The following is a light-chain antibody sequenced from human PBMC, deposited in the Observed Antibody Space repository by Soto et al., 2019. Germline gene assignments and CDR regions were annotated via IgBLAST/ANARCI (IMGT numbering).Light chain of an antibody. J-gene: IGLJ2*01. CDR2: EVR. V-gene: IGLV2-14*01. Sequence: QSVLTQPASVSGSPGQSITISCAGTMRDVGAYNLVSWYQQHPGRAPQLIIYEVRNRPSGISNRFSGSKSGNTASLTISGLQAEDEADYYCSSYTSSSTLVFGGGTK. CDR1: MRDVGAYNL. CDR3: SSYTSSSTLV.